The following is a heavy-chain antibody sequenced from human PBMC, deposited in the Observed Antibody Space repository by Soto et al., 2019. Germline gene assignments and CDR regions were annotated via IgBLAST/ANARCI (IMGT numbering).Heavy chain of an antibody. CDR3: ARAAESGSPWGFDY. D-gene: IGHD1-26*01. CDR1: GGSFSGYY. J-gene: IGHJ4*02. Sequence: QVQLQQWGASLLKPSETLSLNCAVYGGSFSGYYWSWIRQPPGKGLEWIGEINHSGSTNYNPSLKSRVTISVDTSKNQFSLKLSSVAAADTALYDCARAAESGSPWGFDYWGQGIRVTVSS. CDR2: INHSGST. V-gene: IGHV4-34*01.